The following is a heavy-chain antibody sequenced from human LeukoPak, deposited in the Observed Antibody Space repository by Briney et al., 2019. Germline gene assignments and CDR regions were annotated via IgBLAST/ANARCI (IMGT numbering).Heavy chain of an antibody. CDR3: ARRGAGRNWFDP. CDR1: GFTFSNYA. Sequence: LRLSCAASGFTFSNYAVTWVRQPPGKGLEWIASIYYSGNTYYNPSLESRVTISVDTSENQFSLKLSSVTAADTAVYYCARRGAGRNWFDPWGQGTLVTVSS. CDR2: IYYSGNT. V-gene: IGHV4-39*01. J-gene: IGHJ5*02.